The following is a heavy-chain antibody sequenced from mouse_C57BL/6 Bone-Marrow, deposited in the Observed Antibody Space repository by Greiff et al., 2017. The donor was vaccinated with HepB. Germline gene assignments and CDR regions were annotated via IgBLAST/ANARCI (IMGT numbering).Heavy chain of an antibody. CDR3: ARQYFDD. CDR1: GYTFTSYW. Sequence: QVQLQQSGAELAKPGASVKLSCKASGYTFTSYWMHWVKQRPGQGLEWIGYINPSSGYTKYNQKFKDKATLPADKSSSTAYMQLSSLTYEDSAVYYCARQYFDDWGTGTTVTVSS. CDR2: INPSSGYT. V-gene: IGHV1-7*01. J-gene: IGHJ1*03.